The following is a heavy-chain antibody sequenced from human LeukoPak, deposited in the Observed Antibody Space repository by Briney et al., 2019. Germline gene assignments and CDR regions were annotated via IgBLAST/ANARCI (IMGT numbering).Heavy chain of an antibody. V-gene: IGHV4-59*01. CDR3: SQSRYYYGSGSYYSAYLMDV. CDR1: NGSISSFY. CDR2: IYYTGTT. Sequence: SETLSLTCTVSNGSISSFYWTWIRQPPGKGLEWIGYIYYTGTTDYNPSLKSRVTISVDTSKNQLSLKLSSVTAADTAVYYCSQSRYYYGSGSYYSAYLMDVWGQGTTVTVSS. D-gene: IGHD3-10*01. J-gene: IGHJ6*02.